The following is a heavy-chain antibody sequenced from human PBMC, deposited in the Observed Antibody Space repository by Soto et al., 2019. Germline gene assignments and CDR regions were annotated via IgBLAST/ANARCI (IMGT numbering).Heavy chain of an antibody. CDR2: IYYNGAT. J-gene: IGHJ3*02. V-gene: IGHV4-61*01. CDR3: ARNDAACDI. Sequence: QVQLQESGPGLVKPSETLSLTCTVSGGSVSSGSYYWTWIRQSPGKGLEGVGYIYYNGATSYNPSLKSRVTISRDTSKNQFSLKLTSVTAADKAVYYCARNDAACDIWGQGTMVSVSS. CDR1: GGSVSSGSYY.